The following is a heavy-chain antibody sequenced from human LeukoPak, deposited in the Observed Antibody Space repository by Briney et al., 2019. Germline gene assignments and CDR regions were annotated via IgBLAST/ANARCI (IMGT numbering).Heavy chain of an antibody. J-gene: IGHJ4*02. D-gene: IGHD6-19*01. Sequence: PGGSLRLSCAASRFTLSDHSMSWIRQAPGKGLGWVSYISTSGNTIYYADSVKGRFTISRDNAKNSLYLQMNSLRADDTAVYYCARATSSSGWYYFDYWGQGTLVTVSS. CDR1: RFTLSDHS. CDR3: ARATSSSGWYYFDY. V-gene: IGHV3-11*01. CDR2: ISTSGNTI.